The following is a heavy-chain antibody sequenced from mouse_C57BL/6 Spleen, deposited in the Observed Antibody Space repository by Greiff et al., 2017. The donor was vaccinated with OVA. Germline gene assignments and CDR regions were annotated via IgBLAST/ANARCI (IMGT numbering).Heavy chain of an antibody. CDR1: GFTFSDFY. CDR2: SRNKANDYTT. Sequence: EVKVVESGGGLVQSGRSLRLSCATSGFTFSDFYMEWVRQAPGKGLEWIAASRNKANDYTTEYSASVKGRFIVSRDTSQSILYLQMNALRAEDTAMYYCARDGGGDYGSSYALYWYFEVWGTGTTVTVSS. D-gene: IGHD1-1*01. CDR3: ARDGGGDYGSSYALYWYFEV. J-gene: IGHJ1*03. V-gene: IGHV7-1*01.